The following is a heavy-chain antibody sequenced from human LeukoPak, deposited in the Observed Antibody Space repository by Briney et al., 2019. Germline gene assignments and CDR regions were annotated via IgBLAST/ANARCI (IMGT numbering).Heavy chain of an antibody. V-gene: IGHV1-2*02. D-gene: IGHD3-10*01. J-gene: IGHJ4*02. Sequence: GASVNGSRKASGYTFTGYFMHWVRQAPGQGLEWMGWINLNSGGTNYAQKFQGSVTMTRDTPISTVYMELNRLRSDDTAVYYCASLWFGEFQDYWGQGNLVTVSS. CDR1: GYTFTGYF. CDR3: ASLWFGEFQDY. CDR2: INLNSGGT.